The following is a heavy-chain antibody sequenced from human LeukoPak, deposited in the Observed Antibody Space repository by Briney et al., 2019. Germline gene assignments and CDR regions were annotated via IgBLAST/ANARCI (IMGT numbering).Heavy chain of an antibody. V-gene: IGHV1-2*06. CDR2: INPNSGGT. Sequence: ASVKVSCKASGYTFTGYYMHWVRQAPGQGLEWMGRINPNSGGTKYAQKFQGRVTMTRDTSISTAYMELSRLRSDDTAVYYCARARMIYGGNSGASWFDPWGQGTLVTVSS. CDR3: ARARMIYGGNSGASWFDP. J-gene: IGHJ5*02. CDR1: GYTFTGYY. D-gene: IGHD4-23*01.